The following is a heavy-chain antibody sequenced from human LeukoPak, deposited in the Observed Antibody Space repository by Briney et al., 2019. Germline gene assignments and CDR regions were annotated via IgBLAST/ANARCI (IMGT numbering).Heavy chain of an antibody. CDR1: GFTFADYA. CDR2: ISYDGSNK. D-gene: IGHD3-22*01. J-gene: IGHJ4*02. CDR3: ARDRDGTAYYPLDF. V-gene: IGHV3-30-3*01. Sequence: GGSLRLSCAASGFTFADYAMTWVRQAPGKGLEWVAVISYDGSNKYYADSVKGRFTISRDNSKNTLYLQMNSLRAEDTAVYYCARDRDGTAYYPLDFRGQGTLVTVSS.